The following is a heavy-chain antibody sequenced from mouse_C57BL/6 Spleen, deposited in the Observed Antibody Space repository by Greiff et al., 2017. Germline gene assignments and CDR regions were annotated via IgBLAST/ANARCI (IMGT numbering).Heavy chain of an antibody. D-gene: IGHD2-1*01. CDR1: GYTFTSYW. Sequence: VQLQQPGAELVRPGSSVKLSCKASGYTFTSYWMHWVKQRPIQGLEWIGNIDPSDSETHYNQKFKDKATLTVDKSSSTAYMQLSSLTSEDSAVYYCARMVRRAMDYWGKGTSVTVSS. V-gene: IGHV1-52*01. CDR3: ARMVRRAMDY. J-gene: IGHJ4*01. CDR2: IDPSDSET.